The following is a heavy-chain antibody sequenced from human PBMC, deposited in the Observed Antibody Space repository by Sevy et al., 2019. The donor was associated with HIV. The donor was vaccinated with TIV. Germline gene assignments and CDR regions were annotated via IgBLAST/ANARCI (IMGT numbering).Heavy chain of an antibody. Sequence: ASVKVSCKASGYTFTSYGISWVRQAPGQGLEWMGWISAYNGNTNYAQKLQGRVTMTTDTSTSTAYMELWSLRSDDTAVYYCARDPGIAAAGTYYYYYYGMDVWGQGTTVTVSS. J-gene: IGHJ6*02. CDR1: GYTFTSYG. D-gene: IGHD6-13*01. V-gene: IGHV1-18*01. CDR3: ARDPGIAAAGTYYYYYYGMDV. CDR2: ISAYNGNT.